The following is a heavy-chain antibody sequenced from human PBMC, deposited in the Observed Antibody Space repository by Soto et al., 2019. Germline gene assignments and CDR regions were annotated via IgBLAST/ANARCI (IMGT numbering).Heavy chain of an antibody. Sequence: ASVKVSCKASGYTFTGYYMHWVRQAPGQGLEWMGWMNPNSGNTGYAQKFQGRVTMTRNTSISTAYMELSSLRSEDTAVYYCARTRELFGPWGQGTLVTVSS. V-gene: IGHV1-8*02. J-gene: IGHJ5*02. CDR1: GYTFTGYY. CDR2: MNPNSGNT. D-gene: IGHD1-26*01. CDR3: ARTRELFGP.